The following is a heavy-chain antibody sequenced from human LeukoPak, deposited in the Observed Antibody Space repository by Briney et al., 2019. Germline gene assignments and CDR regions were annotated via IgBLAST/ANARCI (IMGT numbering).Heavy chain of an antibody. CDR3: ARGPYSYDSSGAFDI. CDR2: IYYTGST. CDR1: GGSITSSSYY. Sequence: SETLSLTCTVSGGSITSSSYYWGWIRQPPGKGLEWIGSIYYTGSTFYNPSLKSRVTISVDTSKNQFSLKLSSVTAADTAVYFCARGPYSYDSSGAFDIWGQGTMVTVSS. V-gene: IGHV4-39*01. D-gene: IGHD3-22*01. J-gene: IGHJ3*02.